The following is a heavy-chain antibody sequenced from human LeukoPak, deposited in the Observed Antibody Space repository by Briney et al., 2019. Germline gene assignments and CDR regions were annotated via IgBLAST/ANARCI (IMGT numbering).Heavy chain of an antibody. Sequence: GESLKISCKASGYSVTTYWIGWVRQMPGKGLEWMGIIYPADSAAKYSPSFQGQVTISVDNSISTAYLQWSRQKASDTAMYYCARHPKSGYIGYESDYWGQGTLVTVSS. J-gene: IGHJ4*02. CDR1: GYSVTTYW. D-gene: IGHD5-12*01. CDR2: IYPADSAA. CDR3: ARHPKSGYIGYESDY. V-gene: IGHV5-51*01.